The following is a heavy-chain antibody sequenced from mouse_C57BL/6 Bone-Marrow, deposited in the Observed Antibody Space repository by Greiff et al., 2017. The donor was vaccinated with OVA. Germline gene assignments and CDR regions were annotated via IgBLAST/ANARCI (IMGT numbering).Heavy chain of an antibody. CDR1: GFTFSDYG. V-gene: IGHV5-17*01. CDR2: ISSGSSTI. CDR3: ARMTTVVADWYFDV. D-gene: IGHD1-1*01. Sequence: EVMLVESGGGLVKPGGSLKLSCAASGFTFSDYGMHWVRQAPEKGLEWVAYISSGSSTIYYADTVKGRFTISRDNAKNTLFLQMTSLRSEDTAMYYCARMTTVVADWYFDVWGTGTTVTVSS. J-gene: IGHJ1*03.